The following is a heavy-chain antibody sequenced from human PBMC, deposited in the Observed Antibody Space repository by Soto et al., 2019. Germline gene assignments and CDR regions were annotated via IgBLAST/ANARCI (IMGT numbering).Heavy chain of an antibody. J-gene: IGHJ4*02. CDR3: ARIGYSSSSFDY. CDR2: IKQDGSQK. Sequence: GGSLRLSCAVSGFSFSTYWMSWVRQAPGKGLEWVANIKQDGSQKYYVGSLEGRFTISRDNAKNSLYLQMNSLRAEDTAVYYCARIGYSSSSFDYWGQGTLVTVSS. V-gene: IGHV3-7*01. CDR1: GFSFSTYW. D-gene: IGHD6-6*01.